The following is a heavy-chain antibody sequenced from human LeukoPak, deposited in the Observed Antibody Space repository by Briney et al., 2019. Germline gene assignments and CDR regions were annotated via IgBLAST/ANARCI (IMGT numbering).Heavy chain of an antibody. J-gene: IGHJ4*02. CDR3: ARVSMVRGAPDYYFDY. V-gene: IGHV4-39*07. CDR1: GGSTGSSSYY. Sequence: PSETLSLTCTVSGGSTGSSSYYWGWIRQPPGKGLEWIGSIYTSGSTNYNPSLKSRVTMSVDTSKNQFSLKLSSVTAADTAVYYCARVSMVRGAPDYYFDYWGQGTLVTVSS. CDR2: IYTSGST. D-gene: IGHD3-10*01.